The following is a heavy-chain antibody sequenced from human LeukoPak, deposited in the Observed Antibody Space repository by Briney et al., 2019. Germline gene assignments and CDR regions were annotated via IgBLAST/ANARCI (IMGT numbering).Heavy chain of an antibody. D-gene: IGHD5-18*01. V-gene: IGHV3-23*01. CDR3: AKDRDWAMVALYYMDV. CDR1: GFTFSSYA. CDR2: ISGSGGST. J-gene: IGHJ6*03. Sequence: GGSLRLSCAASGFTFSSYAMSWVRQAPGKGLEWVSAISGSGGSTYYADSVKGRFTISRDNSKNTLYLQMNSLRAEDTAVYYCAKDRDWAMVALYYMDVWGKGTTVTISS.